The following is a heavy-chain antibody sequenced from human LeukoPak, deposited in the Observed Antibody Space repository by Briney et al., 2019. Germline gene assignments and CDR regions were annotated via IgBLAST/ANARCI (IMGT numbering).Heavy chain of an antibody. D-gene: IGHD3-22*01. Sequence: SETLSLTCTVSGGSISSGDYYWSWIRQPPGKGLEWIAYMYYSGSTYYNPSLKSRVTMSADTSKNQLSLKLSSVTAADRAVYYCARPYYYDSRIDPWGQGILVTVSS. CDR3: ARPYYYDSRIDP. J-gene: IGHJ5*02. V-gene: IGHV4-30-4*01. CDR1: GGSISSGDYY. CDR2: MYYSGST.